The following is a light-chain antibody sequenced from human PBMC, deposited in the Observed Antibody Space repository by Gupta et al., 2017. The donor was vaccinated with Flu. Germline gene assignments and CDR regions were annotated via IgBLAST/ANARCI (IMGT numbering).Light chain of an antibody. CDR1: QGSLHSNGYAW. CDR3: RQALQTPYT. J-gene: IGKJ2*01. CDR2: LGS. Sequence: TPWEPASNSCRSSQGSLHSNGYAWLDWYLQKAGQSPHLLIYLGSNRSCGVADWFSGSGGGTYFTLKNSREEDDDVGVYYCRQALQTPYTFGQGTKLEIK. V-gene: IGKV2-28*01.